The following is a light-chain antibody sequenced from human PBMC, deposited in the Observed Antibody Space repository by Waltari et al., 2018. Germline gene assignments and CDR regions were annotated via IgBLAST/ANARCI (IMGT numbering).Light chain of an antibody. Sequence: ETVLTQSPDTLSLSPGERATLSCRASQSVSSSYLAWYQQKPGQAPRLLIYGASSRATGIPDRFSGSGSGTDFTLTINRLEPEDFAVYYCQEYGSSPMFTFGQGTKVEIK. J-gene: IGKJ2*01. V-gene: IGKV3-20*01. CDR1: QSVSSSY. CDR3: QEYGSSPMFT. CDR2: GAS.